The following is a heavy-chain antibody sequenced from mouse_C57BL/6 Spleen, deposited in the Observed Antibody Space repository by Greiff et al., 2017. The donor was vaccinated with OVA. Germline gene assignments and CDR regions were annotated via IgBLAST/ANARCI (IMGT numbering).Heavy chain of an antibody. CDR1: GFTFSDYG. V-gene: IGHV5-17*01. J-gene: IGHJ2*01. CDR2: ISSGSSTI. D-gene: IGHD4-1*01. CDR3: ARSGTDY. Sequence: DVMLVESGGGLVKPGGSLKLSCAASGFTFSDYGMHWVRQAPEKGLEWVAYISSGSSTIYYADTVKGRFTISRDNAKNTLFLQMPSLRSEDTAMYYCARSGTDYWGQGTTLTVSS.